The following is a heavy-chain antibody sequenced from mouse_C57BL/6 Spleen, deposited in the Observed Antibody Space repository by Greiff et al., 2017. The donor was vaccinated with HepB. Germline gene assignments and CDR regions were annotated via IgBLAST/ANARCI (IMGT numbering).Heavy chain of an antibody. Sequence: VQLKQSGAELVRTGASVKLSCTASGFNIKDDYMHWVKQRPEQGLEWIGWIDPENGDTEYASKFQGKATITADTSSNTAYLQLSSLTSEDTTVYYCTTRRTAQAPGYWGQGTTLTVSS. CDR3: TTRRTAQAPGY. D-gene: IGHD3-2*02. CDR1: GFNIKDDY. J-gene: IGHJ2*01. CDR2: IDPENGDT. V-gene: IGHV14-4*01.